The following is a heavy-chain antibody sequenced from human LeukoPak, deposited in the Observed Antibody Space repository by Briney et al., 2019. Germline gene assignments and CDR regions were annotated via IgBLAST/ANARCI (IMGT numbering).Heavy chain of an antibody. Sequence: PSETLSLTCTVSGYSISSGYYWGWIRQPPGKGLEWIGSIYHSGSTYYNPSLKSRVTISVDTSKNQFSLKLSSVTAADTAVYYCARNYYGSGSYLSYWGQGTLVTVSS. CDR1: GYSISSGYY. D-gene: IGHD3-10*01. CDR2: IYHSGST. V-gene: IGHV4-38-2*02. CDR3: ARNYYGSGSYLSY. J-gene: IGHJ4*02.